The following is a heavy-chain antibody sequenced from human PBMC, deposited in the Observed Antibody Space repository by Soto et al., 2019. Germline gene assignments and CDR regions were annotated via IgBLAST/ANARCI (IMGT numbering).Heavy chain of an antibody. D-gene: IGHD6-13*01. Sequence: PGGSLRLSCAASGFTFDDYAMHWVRQVPGKGLEWVSGINWHSGSIGSGDPVKGRFAISRDNAKNSLHLQMNSLSAEDTAFYYCVKDESINWYSGHFRHWGQGTLVTVSS. CDR2: INWHSGSI. J-gene: IGHJ1*01. V-gene: IGHV3-9*01. CDR1: GFTFDDYA. CDR3: VKDESINWYSGHFRH.